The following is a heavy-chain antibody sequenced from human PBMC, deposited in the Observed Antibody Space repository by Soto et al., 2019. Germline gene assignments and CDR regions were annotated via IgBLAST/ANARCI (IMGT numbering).Heavy chain of an antibody. Sequence: GGSLRLSCAASGFTFSDYYMSWIRQAPGKGLEWVSYISSSGSTIYYADSVKGRFTIARDNAKNSLYLQMNSLRAEDTAVYYCGVMGSYYDFWSVYSYYYYGMDVWGQGTTVTVSS. V-gene: IGHV3-11*01. J-gene: IGHJ6*02. CDR2: ISSSGSTI. D-gene: IGHD3-3*01. CDR3: GVMGSYYDFWSVYSYYYYGMDV. CDR1: GFTFSDYY.